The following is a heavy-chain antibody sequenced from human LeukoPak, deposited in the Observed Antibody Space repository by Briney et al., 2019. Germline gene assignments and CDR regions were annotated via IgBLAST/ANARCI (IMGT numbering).Heavy chain of an antibody. J-gene: IGHJ4*02. CDR2: INHSGGT. V-gene: IGHV4-34*01. CDR3: AARTAMVTADY. D-gene: IGHD5-18*01. CDR1: GGSFSGFF. Sequence: SETLSLTCAVSGGSFSGFFWSWIRQPPGKGLEWIGDINHSGGTNYIPSLKSRVTISVDTSKNQFSLKLSSVTAADTAVYYCAARTAMVTADYWGQGTLVTVPS.